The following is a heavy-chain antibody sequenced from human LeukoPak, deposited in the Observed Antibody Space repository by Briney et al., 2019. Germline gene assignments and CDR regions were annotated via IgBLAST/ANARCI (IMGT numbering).Heavy chain of an antibody. CDR2: IYYSGST. V-gene: IGHV4-59*08. J-gene: IGHJ3*02. D-gene: IGHD4-23*01. CDR3: ARHCLDYGGNFDAFDI. CDR1: GGSISSYC. Sequence: SETLSLTCTVSGGSISSYCWSWIRQPPGKGLEWIGYIYYSGSTNYNPSLKSRVTISVDTSKNQFSLKLSSVTAADTAVYYCARHCLDYGGNFDAFDIWGQGTMVTVSS.